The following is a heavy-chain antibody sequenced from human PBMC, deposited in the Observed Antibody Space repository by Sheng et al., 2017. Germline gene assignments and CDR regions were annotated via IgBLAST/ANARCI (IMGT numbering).Heavy chain of an antibody. V-gene: IGHV1-2*02. Sequence: QVQLVQSGAEVKKPGASVRVSCEAFGYTFTGYYIHWVRQAPGQGLEWMGWINPNSGGTKYAQKFQGRVTMTRDTSTSTTYMELKRLTSDDTAVYYCARGDFXESSGLDSWGQGTLATVSA. CDR1: GYTFTGYY. CDR2: INPNSGGT. J-gene: IGHJ5*01. CDR3: ARGDFXESSGLDS. D-gene: IGHD3-22*01.